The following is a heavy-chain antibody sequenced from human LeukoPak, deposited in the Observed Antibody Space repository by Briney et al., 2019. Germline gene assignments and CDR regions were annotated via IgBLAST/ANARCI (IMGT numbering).Heavy chain of an antibody. Sequence: GGSLRLSCAAAAFTFTSYGMHWVRQAPGKGLEWVAVIWYDGSNKYYADSVKGRFTISRDNSKNTLYLQMNSLRAEDTAVYYCAKDGGGPAAKTLDYWGQGTLVTVSS. D-gene: IGHD2-2*01. CDR1: AFTFTSYG. CDR2: IWYDGSNK. CDR3: AKDGGGPAAKTLDY. V-gene: IGHV3-33*06. J-gene: IGHJ4*02.